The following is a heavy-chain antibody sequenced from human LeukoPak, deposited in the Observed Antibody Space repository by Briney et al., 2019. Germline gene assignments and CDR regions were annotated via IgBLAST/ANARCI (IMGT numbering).Heavy chain of an antibody. Sequence: GESLKISCKGSGYSFTSYWIGWVRQTPGKGLEWMGIIYSGDSDTRYSPSFLGQVTISADRSISTAYLQWSSLKASDTAIYYCARARQLGYGSVFDIWGQGTMVTVSS. CDR3: ARARQLGYGSVFDI. J-gene: IGHJ3*02. D-gene: IGHD6-6*01. CDR2: IYSGDSDT. V-gene: IGHV5-51*01. CDR1: GYSFTSYW.